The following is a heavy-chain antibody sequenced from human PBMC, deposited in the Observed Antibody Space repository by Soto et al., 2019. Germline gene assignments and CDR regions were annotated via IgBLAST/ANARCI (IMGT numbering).Heavy chain of an antibody. CDR1: GYTFTDYD. D-gene: IGHD4-17*01. J-gene: IGHJ4*02. Sequence: QVRVVQSGAEVKKPGASVKVSCKTSGYTFTDYDINWVRQAPGQGLEWMGWASPDHGNAGYAQQFQGRVTMTSDTSISTVFMELTNLRSEDTAVYYCAVTTGYWGQGTKVTVSS. CDR2: ASPDHGNA. CDR3: AVTTGY. V-gene: IGHV1-8*01.